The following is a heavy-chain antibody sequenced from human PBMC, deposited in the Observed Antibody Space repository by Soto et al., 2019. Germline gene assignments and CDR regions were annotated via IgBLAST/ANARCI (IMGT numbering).Heavy chain of an antibody. Sequence: SSETLSLTCAVYGGSFSGYYWSWIRQPPGKGLEWIGEINHSGSTNYNPSLKSRVTISVDTSKNQFSLKLSSVTAADTAVYYCARCRVYSSSCTDYWGQGTLVTAPQ. V-gene: IGHV4-34*01. D-gene: IGHD6-6*01. CDR2: INHSGST. J-gene: IGHJ4*02. CDR3: ARCRVYSSSCTDY. CDR1: GGSFSGYY.